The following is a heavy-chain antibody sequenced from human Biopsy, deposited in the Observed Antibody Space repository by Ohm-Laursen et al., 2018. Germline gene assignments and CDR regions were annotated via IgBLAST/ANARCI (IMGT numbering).Heavy chain of an antibody. CDR3: TRDRHYASGSYAGMDV. Sequence: GASVKVSCKTSGFSFTGYYIHWVRQAPGQGLEWMGWISPKSGGTNYAQKFQGNITMTKNTSMSTAYMEMSRLRSDDTAIYYCTRDRHYASGSYAGMDVWGQGTTVTVSS. CDR1: GFSFTGYY. V-gene: IGHV1-2*02. J-gene: IGHJ6*02. D-gene: IGHD3-10*01. CDR2: ISPKSGGT.